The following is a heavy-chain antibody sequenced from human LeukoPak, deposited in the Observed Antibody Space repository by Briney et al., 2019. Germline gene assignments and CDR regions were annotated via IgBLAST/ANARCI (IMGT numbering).Heavy chain of an antibody. D-gene: IGHD3-16*02. CDR3: ARATYNYAWGTYRLIGYLDY. Sequence: SETLSLTCTVSGGSISGYYWSWIRQPPGKGLEWIGYIFYSGSTNYNPSLKSRVTISVDTSKNQFSLKLSSVTAADTAVYYCARATYNYAWGTYRLIGYLDYWGQGTLVTVSS. J-gene: IGHJ4*02. CDR1: GGSISGYY. CDR2: IFYSGST. V-gene: IGHV4-59*01.